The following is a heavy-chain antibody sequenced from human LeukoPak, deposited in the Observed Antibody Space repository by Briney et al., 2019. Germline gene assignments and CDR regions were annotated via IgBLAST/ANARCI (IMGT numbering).Heavy chain of an antibody. J-gene: IGHJ3*02. D-gene: IGHD6-6*01. Sequence: SETLSLTCTVSGGSISSSSYYWGWIRQPPGKGLEWIGSIYYSGSTYYNPSLKSRVTISVDTSKKQFSLKLSSLAAADTAVYYCARPLLYSCSPRAGAFDIWGQGTMVTVSS. CDR2: IYYSGST. V-gene: IGHV4-39*01. CDR3: ARPLLYSCSPRAGAFDI. CDR1: GGSISSSSYY.